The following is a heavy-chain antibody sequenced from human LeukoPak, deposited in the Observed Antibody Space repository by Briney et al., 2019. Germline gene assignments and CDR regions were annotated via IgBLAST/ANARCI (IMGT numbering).Heavy chain of an antibody. D-gene: IGHD4-23*01. CDR2: ISNSGSYT. CDR1: GSSFSDNY. CDR3: ARGPNYGGKLDY. Sequence: GGSLRLSCAASGSSFSDNYMSWIRQAPGKGLEWVSYISNSGSYTNYPDSVKGRFTISRDNAKNSLYLQMNNLRADDTAVYYCARGPNYGGKLDYWGQGTLVTVSS. V-gene: IGHV3-11*06. J-gene: IGHJ4*02.